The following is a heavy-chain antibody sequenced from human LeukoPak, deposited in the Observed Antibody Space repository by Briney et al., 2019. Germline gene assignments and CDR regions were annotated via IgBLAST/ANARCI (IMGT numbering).Heavy chain of an antibody. Sequence: GRSLRLSCAASGFTFSSYGMHWVRQAPGKGLEWVAVISYDGSNKYYADSVKGRFTISRDNSKNTLYLQMNSLRAEDTAVYYCARDYLGMDVWGQGTTVTVSS. J-gene: IGHJ6*02. CDR2: ISYDGSNK. CDR1: GFTFSSYG. CDR3: ARDYLGMDV. V-gene: IGHV3-30*03.